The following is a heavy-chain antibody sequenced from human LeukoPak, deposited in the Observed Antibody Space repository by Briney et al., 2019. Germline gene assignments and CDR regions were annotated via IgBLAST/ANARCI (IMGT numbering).Heavy chain of an antibody. D-gene: IGHD3-3*01. V-gene: IGHV3-30*04. Sequence: GGSLRLSCAASGFTFSSHAMHWVRQAPGKGLDWVSVISFDGSNTYYADSVKGRFTISRDNSENTLYLQMNSLRPDDTAIYYCARRSQGGVALDFWGQGTLVTVSS. CDR2: ISFDGSNT. CDR1: GFTFSSHA. CDR3: ARRSQGGVALDF. J-gene: IGHJ4*02.